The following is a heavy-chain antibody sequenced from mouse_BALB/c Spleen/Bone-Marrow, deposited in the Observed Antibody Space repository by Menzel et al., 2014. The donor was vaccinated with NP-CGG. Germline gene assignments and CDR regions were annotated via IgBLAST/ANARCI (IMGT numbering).Heavy chain of an antibody. D-gene: IGHD2-10*01. Sequence: QVQLKHSGADLVNLGAQVRLPCKASGYTFTSYFLYWVKQRLGQGLEWMGEFILSNGGTNFNERFKSKASLTVDKSSSTAYMQLNSLTSEDSAVYYCTRRSLLSDYYSMDYWGQGTSVTVSS. CDR1: GYTFTSYF. J-gene: IGHJ4*01. CDR3: TRRSLLSDYYSMDY. CDR2: FILSNGGT. V-gene: IGHV1S81*02.